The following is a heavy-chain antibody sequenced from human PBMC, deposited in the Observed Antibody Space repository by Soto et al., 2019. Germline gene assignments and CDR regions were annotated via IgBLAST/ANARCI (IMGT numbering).Heavy chain of an antibody. Sequence: QVQLVQSGAELKKPGASVKVSCKASGYTFTSYAIHWVRQAPGQRLEWMGRINAGNGNTKYTQKFQDRVTITRDTSASTAYMELSSLRSEDTAVYYCASDLGGWLDYWGQGTLVTVSS. J-gene: IGHJ4*02. CDR3: ASDLGGWLDY. V-gene: IGHV1-3*01. CDR2: INAGNGNT. CDR1: GYTFTSYA. D-gene: IGHD6-19*01.